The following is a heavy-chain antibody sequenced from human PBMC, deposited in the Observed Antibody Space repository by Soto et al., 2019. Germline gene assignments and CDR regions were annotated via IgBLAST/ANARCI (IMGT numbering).Heavy chain of an antibody. CDR1: GFPFSSHS. D-gene: IGHD3-22*01. CDR3: ARMSCTMRPGC. V-gene: IGHV3-48*01. CDR2: ISSSSSAK. J-gene: IGHJ4*02. Sequence: GGSLRLSCAASGFPFSSHSMNWVRQAPGKGLEWVSYISSSSSAKYYAGSVKGRFTISRDNANNSLYLQMNSLRVEDTAVYYCARMSCTMRPGCWGQGTLVTVSS.